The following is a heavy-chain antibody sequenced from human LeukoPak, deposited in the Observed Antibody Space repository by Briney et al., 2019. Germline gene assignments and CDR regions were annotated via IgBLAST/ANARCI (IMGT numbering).Heavy chain of an antibody. Sequence: GRSLRLSCAASGFTVSSNYMSWVRQAPEKGLEWVSVIYSGGSTYYADSVKGRFTISRDNSKNTLYLQMNSLRAEDTAVYYCARYYGSGSYFDYWGQGTLVTVSS. CDR1: GFTVSSNY. CDR3: ARYYGSGSYFDY. CDR2: IYSGGST. J-gene: IGHJ4*02. D-gene: IGHD3-10*01. V-gene: IGHV3-53*01.